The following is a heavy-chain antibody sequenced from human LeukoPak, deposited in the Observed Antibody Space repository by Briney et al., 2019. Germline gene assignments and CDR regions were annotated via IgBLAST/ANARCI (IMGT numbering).Heavy chain of an antibody. CDR1: GDSISSYY. CDR2: IHYSGST. J-gene: IGHJ5*02. CDR3: ARVSPSSGSYLSWFDP. D-gene: IGHD3-10*01. V-gene: IGHV4-59*01. Sequence: SGTLSLTCTVSGDSISSYYWSWIRQPPGKGLEWIGYIHYSGSTKYNPSLKSRVTISLDTSKNQFSLKLTSVTAADAAVYYCARVSPSSGSYLSWFDPWGQGILVTVSS.